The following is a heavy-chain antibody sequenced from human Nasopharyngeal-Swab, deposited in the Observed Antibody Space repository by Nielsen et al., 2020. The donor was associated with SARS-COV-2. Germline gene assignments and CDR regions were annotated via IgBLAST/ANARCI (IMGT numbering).Heavy chain of an antibody. V-gene: IGHV3-7*03. J-gene: IGHJ4*02. Sequence: GESLKISCAASGFTFSNYWMNWVRQAPGKGLEWVAKIKQDGSEKYYVDSVKGRFTISRDNAKNPLYLQMDSLRAEDTAVYYCATAGGWYFDYWGQGTLVTVSS. CDR2: IKQDGSEK. D-gene: IGHD6-19*01. CDR1: GFTFSNYW. CDR3: ATAGGWYFDY.